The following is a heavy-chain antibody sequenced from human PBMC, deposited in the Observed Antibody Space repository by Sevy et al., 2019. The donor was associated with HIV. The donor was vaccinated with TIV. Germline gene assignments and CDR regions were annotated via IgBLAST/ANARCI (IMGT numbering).Heavy chain of an antibody. CDR3: VRDGGCSSSSCLLYFDY. J-gene: IGHJ4*02. Sequence: GGSLRLSCVVSGFTFGKYPMNWVRQAPGKGLEWVSSISSSSNYIYYGDSVKGRFTSSRDNAKNSLYLQMNSLRADDTAVYYCVRDGGCSSSSCLLYFDYWGQGILVTVSS. CDR2: ISSSSNYI. CDR1: GFTFGKYP. V-gene: IGHV3-21*01. D-gene: IGHD2-15*01.